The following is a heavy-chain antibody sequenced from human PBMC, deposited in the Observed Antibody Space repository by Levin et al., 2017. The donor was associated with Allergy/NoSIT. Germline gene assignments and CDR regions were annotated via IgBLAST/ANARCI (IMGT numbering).Heavy chain of an antibody. CDR2: ISAYNGNT. J-gene: IGHJ5*02. V-gene: IGHV1-18*01. Sequence: GESLKISCKASGYTFTSYGISWVRQAPGQGLEWMGWISAYNGNTNYAQKLQGRVTMTTDTSTSTAYMELRSLRSDDTAVYYCARDSSIAAAGWFDPWGQGTLVTVSS. D-gene: IGHD6-13*01. CDR1: GYTFTSYG. CDR3: ARDSSIAAAGWFDP.